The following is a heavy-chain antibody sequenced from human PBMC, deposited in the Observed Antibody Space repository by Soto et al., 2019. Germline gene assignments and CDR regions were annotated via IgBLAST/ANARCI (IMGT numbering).Heavy chain of an antibody. CDR2: IIPIFGTA. V-gene: IGHV1-69*13. CDR3: ARDLQSDYYDSSGIGYGAFDI. Sequence: SVKVSCKASGGTFSSYAISWVRQAPGQGLEWMGGIIPIFGTANYAQKFQGRVTITADESTSTAYMELSSLRSEDRAVYYCARDLQSDYYDSSGIGYGAFDIWGQGTMVTFSS. J-gene: IGHJ3*02. D-gene: IGHD3-22*01. CDR1: GGTFSSYA.